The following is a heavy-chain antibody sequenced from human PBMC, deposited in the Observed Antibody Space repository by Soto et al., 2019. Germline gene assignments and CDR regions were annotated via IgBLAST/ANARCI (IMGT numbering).Heavy chain of an antibody. D-gene: IGHD2-8*01. CDR3: ARERGYCTNGVCSSWDNWFDP. J-gene: IGHJ5*02. Sequence: PGGSLRLSCAASGFTVSSNYMSWVRQAPGKGLEWVSVIYSGGSTYYADSVKGRFTISRDNSKNTLYLQMNSLRAEDTAVYYCARERGYCTNGVCSSWDNWFDPWGQGTLVTVSS. CDR2: IYSGGST. CDR1: GFTVSSNY. V-gene: IGHV3-66*01.